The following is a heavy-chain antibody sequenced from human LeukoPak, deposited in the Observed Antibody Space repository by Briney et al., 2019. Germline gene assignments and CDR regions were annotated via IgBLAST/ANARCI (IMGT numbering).Heavy chain of an antibody. J-gene: IGHJ4*02. Sequence: PGGSLRLSCAASGFTFDDYAMHWVRRAPGKGLEWVSSISSSSSYIYYVESVKGRFTISRDNAKNSLYLQMNSLRAEDTAVYYCASRFGELPSIEYWGQGTLVTVSS. V-gene: IGHV3-21*01. D-gene: IGHD3-10*01. CDR1: GFTFDDYA. CDR3: ASRFGELPSIEY. CDR2: ISSSSSYI.